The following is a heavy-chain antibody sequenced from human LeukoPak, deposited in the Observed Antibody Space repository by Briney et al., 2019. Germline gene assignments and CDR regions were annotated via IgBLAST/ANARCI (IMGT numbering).Heavy chain of an antibody. Sequence: GGSLRLSCAASGFILRNFWMHWVRQAPGKGLVWVSRINSDGSSTDYADSVKGRSTISRDNAKNTLYLQMNSLRAEDTAVYYCARRYCSGGSCYSGWHFDLWGRGTLVTVSS. CDR3: ARRYCSGGSCYSGWHFDL. CDR2: INSDGSST. CDR1: GFILRNFW. V-gene: IGHV3-74*01. D-gene: IGHD2-15*01. J-gene: IGHJ2*01.